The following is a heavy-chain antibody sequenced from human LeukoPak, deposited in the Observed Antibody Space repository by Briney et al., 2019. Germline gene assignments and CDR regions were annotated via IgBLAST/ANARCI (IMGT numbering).Heavy chain of an antibody. V-gene: IGHV3-53*01. CDR3: AKDPIFSGSYGVFDS. CDR1: GFTVDSNY. J-gene: IGHJ4*02. D-gene: IGHD1-26*01. Sequence: GGSLRLSCAASGFTVDSNYLSWVRQAPGKGLEWVSTIYTGGNTYYADSVEGRFTISRDNSKNTLYLQMNSLGAGDTAVYYCAKDPIFSGSYGVFDSWGQGTLVTVSS. CDR2: IYTGGNT.